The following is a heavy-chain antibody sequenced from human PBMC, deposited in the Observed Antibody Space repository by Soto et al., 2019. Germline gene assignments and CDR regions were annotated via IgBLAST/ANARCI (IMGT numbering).Heavy chain of an antibody. CDR2: IWYDGSNK. CDR1: GFTISTHG. V-gene: IGHV3-33*01. J-gene: IGHJ4*02. D-gene: IGHD1-7*01. CDR3: VAATIWNFHFHY. Sequence: QVQLVESGEGVVQPGTSLRLSCAASGFTISTHGMHWVRQAPGKGLEWVANIWYDGSNKFYADSVKGRFTISKDNSKNTLYVQMNSLRAEDTAVYYCVAATIWNFHFHYWGQGTQVTVSS.